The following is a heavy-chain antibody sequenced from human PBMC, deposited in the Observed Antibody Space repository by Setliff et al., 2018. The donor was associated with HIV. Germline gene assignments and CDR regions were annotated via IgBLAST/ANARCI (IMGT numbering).Heavy chain of an antibody. J-gene: IGHJ4*02. CDR3: ARDQSSSWTTGLDY. D-gene: IGHD6-13*01. CDR1: GFTFSSYA. V-gene: IGHV3-23*01. CDR2: ISGSGGST. Sequence: LRLSCAASGFTFSSYAMSWVRQAPGKGLEWVSAISGSGGSTYYADSVRGRFTISRDNSKNTLYLQMNSLRAEDTALYYCARDQSSSWTTGLDYWGQGALVTVSS.